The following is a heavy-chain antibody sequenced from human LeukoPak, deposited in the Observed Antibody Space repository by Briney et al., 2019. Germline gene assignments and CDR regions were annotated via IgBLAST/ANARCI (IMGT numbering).Heavy chain of an antibody. CDR3: ARDVGSNWYERFDD. CDR2: ISYDGSTK. D-gene: IGHD6-13*01. V-gene: IGHV3-30-3*01. J-gene: IGHJ4*02. Sequence: GGSLRLSCEASGFAVSARPMSWVRQAPGKGLEWVAVISYDGSTKYYADSVKGRFTISRDNSKNTLYLQMNSLRAEDTSVYYCARDVGSNWYERFDDWGQGTLVTVSS. CDR1: GFAVSARP.